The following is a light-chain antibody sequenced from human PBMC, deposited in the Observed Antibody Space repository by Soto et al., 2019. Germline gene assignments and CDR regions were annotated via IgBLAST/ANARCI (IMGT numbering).Light chain of an antibody. CDR2: YAS. CDR1: QSVRNN. V-gene: IGKV3-15*01. J-gene: IGKJ5*01. CDR3: QQYNNWPPIT. Sequence: EIMMTQSPATLSVSPGERATLSCRASQSVRNNLAWYQQKPGQAPRLLIYYASTRATGIPARFSGSGSGTEFTLTISSLQSEDFAIYHCQQYNNWPPITFGQGTRLEIK.